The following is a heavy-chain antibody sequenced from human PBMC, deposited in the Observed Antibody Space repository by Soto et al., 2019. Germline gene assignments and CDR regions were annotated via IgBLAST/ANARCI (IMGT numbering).Heavy chain of an antibody. J-gene: IGHJ5*02. CDR2: INPNSGGT. CDR1: GYTFTGYY. Sequence: ASVKVSCKASGYTFTGYYMHWVRQAPGQGLEWMGWINPNSGGTNYAQKFQGRVTMTRDTSISTAYMELSRLRSDDTAVYYCARDRSRIAARRVVTNWFDPWGQGTLVTVSS. V-gene: IGHV1-2*02. CDR3: ARDRSRIAARRVVTNWFDP. D-gene: IGHD6-6*01.